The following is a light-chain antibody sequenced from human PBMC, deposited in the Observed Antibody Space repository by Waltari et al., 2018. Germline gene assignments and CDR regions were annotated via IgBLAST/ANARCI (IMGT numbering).Light chain of an antibody. CDR3: SSSFRL. CDR2: EVS. CDR1: SSDVGGYNY. V-gene: IGLV2-14*01. J-gene: IGLJ2*01. Sequence: QSALTQPASVSGSPGQSITISCTGTSSDVGGYNYVSWYQQHPGKAPKLMIYEVSNRPSGVSNRFSGSKSGNTASLTISGLQAEDEADYYCSSSFRLFGGGTKLTVL.